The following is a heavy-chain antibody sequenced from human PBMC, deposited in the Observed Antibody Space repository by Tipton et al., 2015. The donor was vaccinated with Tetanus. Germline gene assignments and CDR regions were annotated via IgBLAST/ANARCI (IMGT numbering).Heavy chain of an antibody. CDR1: GLSFSNYG. V-gene: IGHV3-33*03. D-gene: IGHD5-12*01. J-gene: IGHJ4*02. Sequence: SLRLSCAASGLSFSNYGMHWVRQAPGKGLEWVAVIWYDKNNKHYADSVKGRFTISRDNSKNTLYLQMNSLRPEDTAVYYCARAFYSGYDYTFGHWGQGTLVAVSS. CDR2: IWYDKNNK. CDR3: ARAFYSGYDYTFGH.